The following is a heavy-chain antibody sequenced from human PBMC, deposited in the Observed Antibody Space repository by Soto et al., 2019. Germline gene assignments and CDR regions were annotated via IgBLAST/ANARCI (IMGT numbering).Heavy chain of an antibody. CDR2: IYYSGST. CDR3: ARDVGRYYDFWSGYYTGGWNWFDP. Sequence: QNLSHSCTVSAGPLSRYCWRLIRQPPGKELEWIGYIYYSGSTNYNPSLKSRVTISVDTSKNQFSLKLSSVTAADTAVYYCARDVGRYYDFWSGYYTGGWNWFDPWGQGTLVTVS. CDR1: AGPLSRYC. J-gene: IGHJ5*02. D-gene: IGHD3-3*01. V-gene: IGHV4-59*01.